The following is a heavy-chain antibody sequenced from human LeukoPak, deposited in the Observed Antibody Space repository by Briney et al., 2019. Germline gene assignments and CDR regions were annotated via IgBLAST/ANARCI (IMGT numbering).Heavy chain of an antibody. J-gene: IGHJ4*02. Sequence: GASVKVSCKASGYTFTGYYMHWVRQAPGQGLEWMGWINPNSGGTNYAQKFQGRVTMTRNTSISTAYMELSSLRSEDTAVYYCARGYYYDSSGYLAYWGQGTLVTVSS. CDR3: ARGYYYDSSGYLAY. CDR1: GYTFTGYY. CDR2: INPNSGGT. D-gene: IGHD3-22*01. V-gene: IGHV1-2*02.